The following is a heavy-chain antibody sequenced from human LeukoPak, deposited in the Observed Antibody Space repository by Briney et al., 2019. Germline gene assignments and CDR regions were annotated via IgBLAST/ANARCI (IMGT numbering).Heavy chain of an antibody. CDR3: ARDALGSYCGGDCYSDY. V-gene: IGHV1-2*02. J-gene: IGHJ4*02. CDR2: INPNSGGT. D-gene: IGHD2-21*01. Sequence: GASVKVSCKASGYTFTGYYMHWVRQAPGQGLEWMGWINPNSGGTNYAQKFQGRVTMTRDTSISTAYMELSRLRSDDTAVYYCARDALGSYCGGDCYSDYWGQGTLVTVSS. CDR1: GYTFTGYY.